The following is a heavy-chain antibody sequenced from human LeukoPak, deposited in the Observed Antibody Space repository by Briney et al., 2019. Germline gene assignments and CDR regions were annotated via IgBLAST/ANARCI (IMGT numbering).Heavy chain of an antibody. CDR2: TYYRSKWYN. V-gene: IGHV6-1*01. Sequence: SQTLSLTCAISGDSVSSISAGWNWIRQSPSRGLEWLGRTYYRSKWYNDYAVSAKGRIAINPDTSKNQFSLQLISVTPDDTAVYYCARFKGAYSDYWGQGTVVTVSS. CDR3: ARFKGAYSDY. CDR1: GDSVSSISAG. J-gene: IGHJ4*02. D-gene: IGHD4/OR15-4a*01.